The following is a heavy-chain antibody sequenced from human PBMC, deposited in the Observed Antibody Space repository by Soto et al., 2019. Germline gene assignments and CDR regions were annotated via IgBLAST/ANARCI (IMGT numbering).Heavy chain of an antibody. J-gene: IGHJ4*02. D-gene: IGHD3-22*01. Sequence: ASVKVSCKASGYTFTGYYMHWVRQAPGQGLEWMGWINPNSGGTNYAQKFQGWVTMTRDTSISTAYMELSRLRSDDTAVYYCARGEYYYDSSGYLDYWGQGTLVTVSS. V-gene: IGHV1-2*04. CDR1: GYTFTGYY. CDR2: INPNSGGT. CDR3: ARGEYYYDSSGYLDY.